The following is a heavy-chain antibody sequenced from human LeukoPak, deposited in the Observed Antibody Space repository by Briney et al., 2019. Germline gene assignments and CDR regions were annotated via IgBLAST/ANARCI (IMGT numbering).Heavy chain of an antibody. Sequence: ASVKVSCKASGYTFTSYAMHWVRQAPGQRLEWMGWINAGNGNTKYSQKFQGRVTITRDTSASTAYMELSSLRSEDTAVYYCARGGGVGAPPEAFDIWGQGTMVTVSS. V-gene: IGHV1-3*01. D-gene: IGHD1-26*01. CDR3: ARGGGVGAPPEAFDI. CDR1: GYTFTSYA. CDR2: INAGNGNT. J-gene: IGHJ3*02.